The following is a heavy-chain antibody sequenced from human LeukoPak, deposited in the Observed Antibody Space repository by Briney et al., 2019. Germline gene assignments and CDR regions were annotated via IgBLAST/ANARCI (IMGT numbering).Heavy chain of an antibody. CDR3: ASIVGATFDY. CDR2: IYYSGST. CDR1: GGSTSSYF. J-gene: IGHJ4*02. Sequence: SETLSLTCTVSGGSTSSYFWSWIRQPPGKGLEWIGSIYYSGSTYYNPSLKSRVTISVDTSKNQFSLKLSSVTAADTAVYYCASIVGATFDYWGQGTLVTVSS. V-gene: IGHV4-59*05. D-gene: IGHD1-26*01.